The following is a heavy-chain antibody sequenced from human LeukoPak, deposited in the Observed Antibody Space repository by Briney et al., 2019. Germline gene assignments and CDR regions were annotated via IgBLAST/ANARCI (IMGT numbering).Heavy chain of an antibody. CDR3: AGTHDSSIYYHRSVDY. Sequence: GGSLRLSCTTSGFSFGDYVINWVRQAPGKGLEWVGFIRSKGYRVTTQYAASVRGRFTVSRDDSKSIAYLQMDSLKTEDTAVYFCAGTHDSSIYYHRSVDYWGQGTLVTVSS. D-gene: IGHD3-22*01. CDR1: GFSFGDYV. J-gene: IGHJ4*02. CDR2: IRSKGYRVTT. V-gene: IGHV3-49*04.